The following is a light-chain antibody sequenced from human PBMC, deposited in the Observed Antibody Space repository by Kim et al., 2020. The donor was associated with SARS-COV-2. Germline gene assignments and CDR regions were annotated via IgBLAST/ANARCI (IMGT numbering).Light chain of an antibody. CDR3: QSYDSSNVV. J-gene: IGLJ2*01. V-gene: IGLV6-57*03. CDR1: SGSIASNY. Sequence: VTLSCARSSGSIASNYVQWYQQRPGRAPTTVIYEDNHRPSGVPDRFSGSIDSSSNSASLTISGLKTEDEADYYCQSYDSSNVVFGGGTQLTVL. CDR2: EDN.